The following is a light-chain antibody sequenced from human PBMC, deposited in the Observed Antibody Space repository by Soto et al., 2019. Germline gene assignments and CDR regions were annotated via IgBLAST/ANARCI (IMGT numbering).Light chain of an antibody. CDR2: DAS. CDR1: QDISNY. CDR3: QQYDNLPSYT. Sequence: DFQMTQSPSSLSASVGDRVTITCQASQDISNYLNWYQQKPGKAPKLLIYDASNLETGVPSRFSGSGSGTDFTFTISSLQPEDIATYYCQQYDNLPSYTFGQGTKLEIK. V-gene: IGKV1-33*01. J-gene: IGKJ2*01.